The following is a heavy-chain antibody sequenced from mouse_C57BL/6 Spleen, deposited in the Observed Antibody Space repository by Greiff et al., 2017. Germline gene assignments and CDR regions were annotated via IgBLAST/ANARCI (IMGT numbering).Heavy chain of an antibody. V-gene: IGHV1-54*01. CDR2: INPGSGGT. Sequence: QVQLKESGAELVRPGTSVKVSCKASGYAFTNYLIEWVKQRPGQGLEWIGVINPGSGGTNYNEKFKGKATLTADKSSSTAYMQLSSLTSEVSAVYFGASSSGLRYQAWFAYWGQGTLVTDSA. CDR1: GYAFTNYL. CDR3: ASSSGLRYQAWFAY. D-gene: IGHD1-1*01. J-gene: IGHJ3*01.